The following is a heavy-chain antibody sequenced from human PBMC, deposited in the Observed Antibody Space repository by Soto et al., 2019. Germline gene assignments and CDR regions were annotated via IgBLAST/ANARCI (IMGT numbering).Heavy chain of an antibody. J-gene: IGHJ6*02. CDR3: ASQIFWSGSTAHGMDV. Sequence: PGGSLRLSCAASGVTFCTYGMHWVRQAPGKGLEWVAVIWFDGTKKYYADSVNGRFTISRDNSKNTLYLQMNSLRAEDTAVYYCASQIFWSGSTAHGMDVWGQGTAVTVSS. CDR1: GVTFCTYG. CDR2: IWFDGTKK. V-gene: IGHV3-33*01. D-gene: IGHD3-3*01.